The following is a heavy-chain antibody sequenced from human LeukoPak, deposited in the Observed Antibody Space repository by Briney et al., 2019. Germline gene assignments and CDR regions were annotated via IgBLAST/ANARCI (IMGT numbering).Heavy chain of an antibody. J-gene: IGHJ6*03. CDR1: GGSFSGYY. D-gene: IGHD3-10*01. CDR3: ARRPYSLVRGVIYYYYYMDV. CDR2: INHSGST. V-gene: IGHV4-34*01. Sequence: SETLSLTCAVYGGSFSGYYWSWIRQPPGKGLEWIGEINHSGSTNYNPSLKSRVTISVDTSKNQFSLKLSSVTAADTAVYYCARRPYSLVRGVIYYYYYMDVWGKGTTVTISS.